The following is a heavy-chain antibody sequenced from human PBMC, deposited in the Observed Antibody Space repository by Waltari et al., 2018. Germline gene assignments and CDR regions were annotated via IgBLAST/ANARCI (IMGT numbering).Heavy chain of an antibody. J-gene: IGHJ4*02. CDR1: GYPISSGYY. CDR3: ASFPSSSQDY. D-gene: IGHD6-13*01. Sequence: VQLQESGPGLVKPSETLSLTCAVSGYPISSGYYWGWIRQPPGKGLEWVANIKQDGSEKYYVDSVKGRFTISRDNAKNSLYLQMNSLRAEDTAVYYCASFPSSSQDYWGQGTLVTVSS. CDR2: IKQDGSEK. V-gene: IGHV3-7*01.